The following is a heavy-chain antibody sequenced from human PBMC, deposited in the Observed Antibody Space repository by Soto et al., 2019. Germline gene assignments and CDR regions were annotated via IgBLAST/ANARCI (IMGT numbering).Heavy chain of an antibody. CDR2: ISAYNGNT. J-gene: IGHJ4*02. V-gene: IGHV1-18*01. CDR3: ARDRGLRFLEWLFPHY. CDR1: GYTFTSYG. Sequence: QVQLVQSGAEVKKPGASVKVSCKSSGYTFTSYGISWVRQAPGQGLEWMGWISAYNGNTNYAQKLQVRVTMTTDTSTSTAYMELRSLRSDDTAGYYCARDRGLRFLEWLFPHYWGQGTLVTVSS. D-gene: IGHD3-3*01.